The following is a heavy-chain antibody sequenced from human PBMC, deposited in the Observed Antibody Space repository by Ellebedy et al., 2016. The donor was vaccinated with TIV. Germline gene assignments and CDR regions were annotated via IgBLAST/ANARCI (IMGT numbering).Heavy chain of an antibody. Sequence: ASVKVSCXVSGYTLTELSMHWVRQAPGKGLEWMGGFDPEDGETIYAQKFQGRVTMTEDTSTDTAYMELSSLRSEDTAVYYCVKGDRGVARRGGIDLDYWGQGTLVTVSS. D-gene: IGHD3-10*01. CDR1: GYTLTELS. CDR2: FDPEDGET. CDR3: VKGDRGVARRGGIDLDY. J-gene: IGHJ4*02. V-gene: IGHV1-24*01.